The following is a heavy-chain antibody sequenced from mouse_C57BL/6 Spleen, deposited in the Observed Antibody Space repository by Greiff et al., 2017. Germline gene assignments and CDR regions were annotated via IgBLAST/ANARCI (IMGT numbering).Heavy chain of an antibody. CDR3: AKRRGYGNYEDAMDY. D-gene: IGHD2-1*01. CDR1: GFSLTSYG. J-gene: IGHJ4*01. Sequence: VKLMESGPGLVQPSQSLSITCTVSGFSLTSYGVHWVRQSPGKGLEWLGVIWRGGSTDYNAAFMSRLSITKDNSKSQVFFKMNSLQADDTAIYYCAKRRGYGNYEDAMDYWGQGTSVTVSS. V-gene: IGHV2-5*01. CDR2: IWRGGST.